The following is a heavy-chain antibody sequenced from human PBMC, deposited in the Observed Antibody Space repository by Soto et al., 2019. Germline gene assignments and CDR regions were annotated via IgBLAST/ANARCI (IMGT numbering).Heavy chain of an antibody. CDR1: GFTFSDYY. J-gene: IGHJ4*02. CDR3: ARRRSYAFSELDY. V-gene: IGHV3-11*06. Sequence: QVQLVESGGGLVKPGGSLRLSCAASGFTFSDYYMSWIRQAPGKGLEWVSYISSSSSYTNYANSVKGRFTISRDNATNSLYLQMSSLRAEDTAVYYCARRRSYAFSELDYWGQGTLVTVSS. D-gene: IGHD5-18*01. CDR2: ISSSSSYT.